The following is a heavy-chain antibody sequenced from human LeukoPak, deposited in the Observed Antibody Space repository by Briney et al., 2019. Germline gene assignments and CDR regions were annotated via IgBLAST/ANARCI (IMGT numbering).Heavy chain of an antibody. D-gene: IGHD3-3*01. V-gene: IGHV4-34*01. CDR2: INHSGST. J-gene: IGHJ4*02. CDR3: ARATFGGVPFDY. Sequence: PSETLSLTCAVYGGSFSGYYWSWIRQPAGKGLEWIGEINHSGSTNYNPSLKSRVTISVDTSKNQFSLKLSSVTAADTAVYYCARATFGGVPFDYWGQGTLVTVSS. CDR1: GGSFSGYY.